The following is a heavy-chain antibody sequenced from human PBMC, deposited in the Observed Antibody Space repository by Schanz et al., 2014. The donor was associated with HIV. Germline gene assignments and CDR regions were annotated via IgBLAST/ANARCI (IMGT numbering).Heavy chain of an antibody. V-gene: IGHV3-23*04. D-gene: IGHD6-25*01. Sequence: EVQLVESGGGLVKPGGSLRLSCAASGFPFGNYAMTWVRQAPGKGLEWVSTLSGSGGRTDYADSVKGRFTISRDNSKNTLYLRMNRLRVEDSAVYYCAKVRRLLTRWDWFDPWGQGTLVTVSS. J-gene: IGHJ5*02. CDR1: GFPFGNYA. CDR2: LSGSGGRT. CDR3: AKVRRLLTRWDWFDP.